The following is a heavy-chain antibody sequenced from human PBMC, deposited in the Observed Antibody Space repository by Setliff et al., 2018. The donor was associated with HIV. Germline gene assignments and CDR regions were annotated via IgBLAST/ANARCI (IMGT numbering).Heavy chain of an antibody. Sequence: KPSETLSLTCTVSGGSINYYYWSWIRQPPGKNPEYIGYIHPSGETYYSPSLVSRLTISLDTANNLFSLRLTSATAADTAMYYCAREAADVSGGGLDLWGQGTTVTVSS. CDR2: IHPSGET. D-gene: IGHD2-15*01. V-gene: IGHV4-4*08. J-gene: IGHJ6*02. CDR3: AREAADVSGGGLDL. CDR1: GGSINYYY.